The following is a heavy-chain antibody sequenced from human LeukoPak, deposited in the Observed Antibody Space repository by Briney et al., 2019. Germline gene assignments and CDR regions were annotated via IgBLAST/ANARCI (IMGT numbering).Heavy chain of an antibody. CDR3: ARPTYGYYYDSSGGAFDI. CDR1: GGSISSSSYY. D-gene: IGHD3-22*01. CDR2: IYYSGST. J-gene: IGHJ3*02. Sequence: PSKTLSLTCTVSGGSISSSSYYWGWIRQPPGKGLEWIGSIYYSGSTYYNPSLKSRVTISVDTSKNQFSLKLSSVTAADTAVYYCARPTYGYYYDSSGGAFDIWGQGTMVTVSS. V-gene: IGHV4-39*01.